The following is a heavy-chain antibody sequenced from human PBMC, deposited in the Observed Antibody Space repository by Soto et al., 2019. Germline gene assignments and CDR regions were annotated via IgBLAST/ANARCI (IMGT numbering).Heavy chain of an antibody. J-gene: IGHJ3*02. Sequence: LSLTCTVSGASISSGGYYWSCIRQHPGKGLEWIGYIYYSGSTYYNPSLKSRVTISVDTSKNQFSLKLSSVTAADTAVYYCAIVPRYYDSSGFHAFDIWGQGTMVTVSS. CDR2: IYYSGST. V-gene: IGHV4-31*03. CDR3: AIVPRYYDSSGFHAFDI. CDR1: GASISSGGYY. D-gene: IGHD3-22*01.